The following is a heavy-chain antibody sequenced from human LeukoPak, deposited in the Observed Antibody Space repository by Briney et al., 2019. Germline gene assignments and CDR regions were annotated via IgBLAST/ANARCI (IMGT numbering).Heavy chain of an antibody. J-gene: IGHJ4*02. Sequence: SSETLSLTCTVSGDSISNYYWSWIRQPPGKGLEWIGYIYYSGSTNYNPSLKSRVTISVDTSKNQFSLKLSSVTAADTAVYYCARYSSGYRYFDYWGQGTLVTVSS. CDR1: GDSISNYY. CDR3: ARYSSGYRYFDY. V-gene: IGHV4-59*01. CDR2: IYYSGST. D-gene: IGHD3-22*01.